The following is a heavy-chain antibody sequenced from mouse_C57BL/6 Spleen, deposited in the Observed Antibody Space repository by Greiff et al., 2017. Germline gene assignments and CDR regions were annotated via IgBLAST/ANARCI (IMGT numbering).Heavy chain of an antibody. CDR3: ARDYGPRFAY. V-gene: IGHV1-64*01. CDR2: IHPNSGST. CDR1: GYTFTSYW. Sequence: QVQLQQPGAELVKPGASVKLSCKASGYTFTSYWMHWVKQRPGQGLEWSGMIHPNSGSTNYNEKFKNKATLTVDKSSSTAYMELSSLTSEDSAFYYCARDYGPRFAYWGQGTLVTVSA. D-gene: IGHD1-1*01. J-gene: IGHJ3*01.